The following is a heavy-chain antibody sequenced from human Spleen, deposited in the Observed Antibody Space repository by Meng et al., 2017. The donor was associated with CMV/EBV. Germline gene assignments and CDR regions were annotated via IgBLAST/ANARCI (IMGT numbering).Heavy chain of an antibody. J-gene: IGHJ4*02. CDR2: IYYTGST. D-gene: IGHD3-10*01. Sequence: GCISSSDYYWGWIRQPPGKGLEWIGSIYYTGSTYYNPSLKSRVTISVDTSKNQFSLKLSSVTAADTAVYYCARPSHYYNSGTSNSEFWGQGILVTVSS. CDR3: ARPSHYYNSGTSNSEF. V-gene: IGHV4-39*01. CDR1: GCISSSDYY.